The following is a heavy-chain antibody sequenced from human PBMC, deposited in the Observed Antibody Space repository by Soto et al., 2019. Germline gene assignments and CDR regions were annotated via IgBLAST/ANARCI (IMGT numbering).Heavy chain of an antibody. V-gene: IGHV5-51*01. CDR3: ASGRVAAAGTGPFDY. CDR1: GYSFTSYW. CDR2: IYPGDSET. J-gene: IGHJ4*02. D-gene: IGHD6-13*01. Sequence: PGESLKISFPGSGYSFTSYWIAGVRQMPGKGLEWMGVIYPGDSETRYSPSFQGQVTISADKSISTAYLQWSSLTASDNAIYYCASGRVAAAGTGPFDYWAQGTRVPVSS.